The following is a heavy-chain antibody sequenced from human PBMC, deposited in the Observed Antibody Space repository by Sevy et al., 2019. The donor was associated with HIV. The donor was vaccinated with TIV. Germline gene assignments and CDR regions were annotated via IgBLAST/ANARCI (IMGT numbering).Heavy chain of an antibody. J-gene: IGHJ6*02. CDR2: ISSSSSYI. V-gene: IGHV3-21*01. D-gene: IGHD2-8*02. CDR1: GFTFSSYS. CDR3: ARDRGCTGGVCYVSPSYYYYYGMDV. Sequence: GVSLRLSCAASGFTFSSYSMNWVRQAPGKGLEWVSSISSSSSYIYYADSVKGRFTISRDNAKNSLYLQMNSLRAEDTAVYYCARDRGCTGGVCYVSPSYYYYYGMDVWGQGTTVTVSS.